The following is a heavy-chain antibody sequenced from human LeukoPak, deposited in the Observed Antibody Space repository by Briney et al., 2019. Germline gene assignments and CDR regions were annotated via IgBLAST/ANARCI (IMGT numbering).Heavy chain of an antibody. J-gene: IGHJ3*02. V-gene: IGHV1-8*01. D-gene: IGHD3-10*01. Sequence: ASVKVSCKASGYTLTSYDINWVRQATGQGLEWMGWMNPNSGNTGYAQKFQGRVTMTRNTSISTAYMELSSLRSEDTAVYYCARGNVLLWFGEAPDAFDIWGQGTMVTVSS. CDR1: GYTLTSYD. CDR2: MNPNSGNT. CDR3: ARGNVLLWFGEAPDAFDI.